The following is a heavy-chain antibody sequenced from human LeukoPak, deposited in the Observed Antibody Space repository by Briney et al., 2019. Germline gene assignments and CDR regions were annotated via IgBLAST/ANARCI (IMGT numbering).Heavy chain of an antibody. CDR2: INESGNT. J-gene: IGHJ3*02. CDR3: ARLDYYDSSGYPEAFDI. V-gene: IGHV4-34*01. D-gene: IGHD3-22*01. CDR1: GGSFSGYN. Sequence: SETLSLTCVVYGGSFSGYNWSWIRQPPGKGLEWIGEINESGNTKYNPSLKSRVTISLDTSNNQFSLKLSSVTAADTAVYYCARLDYYDSSGYPEAFDIWGQGTMVTVSS.